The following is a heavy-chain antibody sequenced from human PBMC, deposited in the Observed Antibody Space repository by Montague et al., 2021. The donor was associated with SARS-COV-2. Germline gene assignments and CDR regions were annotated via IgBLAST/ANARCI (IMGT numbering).Heavy chain of an antibody. CDR2: THQWGGT. CDR3: ASHPVWPQLCT. D-gene: IGHD6-13*01. CDR1: GGSITSENW. J-gene: IGHJ4*02. V-gene: IGHV4-4*02. Sequence: SETLSLTCAVSGGSITSENWWSWVRQPPGKGLEWIAETHQWGGTNYNPSLRSRVTILLDNSKNQFSLMLTSVTAADTAMYYWASHPVWPQLCTWGQGTLVSVSS.